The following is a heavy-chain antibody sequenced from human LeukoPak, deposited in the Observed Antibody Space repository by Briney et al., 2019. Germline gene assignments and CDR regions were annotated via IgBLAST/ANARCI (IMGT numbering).Heavy chain of an antibody. CDR1: GFPFSSYW. CDR2: IKSKTDGGTT. D-gene: IGHD3-16*02. CDR3: TTGDYVWGSYRPHNYFDY. V-gene: IGHV3-15*01. Sequence: PGGSLRLSCVASGFPFSSYWMTWVRQAPGKGLEWVGRIKSKTDGGTTDYAAPVKGRFTISRDDSKNTLYLQVNSLKTEDTAVYYCTTGDYVWGSYRPHNYFDYWGQGTLVTVSS. J-gene: IGHJ4*02.